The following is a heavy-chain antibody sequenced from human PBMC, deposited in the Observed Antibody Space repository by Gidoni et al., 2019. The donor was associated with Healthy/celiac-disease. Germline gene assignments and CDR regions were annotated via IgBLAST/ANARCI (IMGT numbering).Heavy chain of an antibody. V-gene: IGHV5-51*01. Sequence: EVQLVQSGAEVKKPGESLKISCKGSGYSFTSYWIGWVRQMPGKGLEWMGIIYPGDSDTRYSPSFQGQVTISADKSISTAYLQWSSLKASDTAMYYCARLRYYDSSGYYLASPPDYWGQGTLVTVSS. CDR1: GYSFTSYW. J-gene: IGHJ4*02. D-gene: IGHD3-22*01. CDR3: ARLRYYDSSGYYLASPPDY. CDR2: IYPGDSDT.